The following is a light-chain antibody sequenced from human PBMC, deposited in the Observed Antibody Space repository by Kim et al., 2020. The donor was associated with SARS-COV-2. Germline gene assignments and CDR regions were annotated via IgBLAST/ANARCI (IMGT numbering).Light chain of an antibody. Sequence: QRVTISCTGSSSNISVGYYVHWYQHLPGTAPKPLIYVNNNRPSGVPDRFSGSNSNSSASLAITWLQAEADADSYCQSYYYSRSGWVFGGGTKVTVL. CDR1: SSNISVGYY. V-gene: IGLV1-40*01. CDR2: VNN. J-gene: IGLJ3*02. CDR3: QSYYYSRSGWV.